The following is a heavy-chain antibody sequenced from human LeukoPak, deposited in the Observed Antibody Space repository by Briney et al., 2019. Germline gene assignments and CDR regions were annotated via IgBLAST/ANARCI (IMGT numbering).Heavy chain of an antibody. Sequence: PGGSLRLSCAASGFGFSTAWMVWVRQSPGKGLEWVGRIKSNVDDDVKADYAAPVKGRFVMSRDDSQNVLYLQMNSLKTDDTAVYYCTTDFSHFDFSSGFYSYWGQGVLVTVSS. V-gene: IGHV3-15*01. CDR3: TTDFSHFDFSSGFYSY. D-gene: IGHD3-3*01. CDR1: GFGFSTAW. J-gene: IGHJ4*02. CDR2: IKSNVDDDVKA.